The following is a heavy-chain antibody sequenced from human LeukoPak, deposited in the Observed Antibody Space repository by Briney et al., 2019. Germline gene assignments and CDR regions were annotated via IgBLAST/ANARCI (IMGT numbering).Heavy chain of an antibody. CDR1: GFTFSDSY. CDR3: ASGRGRLLDV. J-gene: IGHJ6*02. V-gene: IGHV3-11*06. Sequence: GGSLRLSCAASGFTFSDSYMSWIRQAPGKGLEWVSTITSGSSYTYYGGSVKGRFTISKDNAKDSLYLQMNSVRGDDTAVYYCASGRGRLLDVWGQGTTVTVSS. CDR2: ITSGSSYT. D-gene: IGHD1-1*01.